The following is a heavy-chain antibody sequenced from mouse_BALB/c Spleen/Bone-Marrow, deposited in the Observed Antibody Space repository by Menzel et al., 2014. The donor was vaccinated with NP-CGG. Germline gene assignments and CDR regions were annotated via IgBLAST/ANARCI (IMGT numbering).Heavy chain of an antibody. CDR2: INPSSGYT. CDR1: GYIFISYT. CDR3: ARNHWYFDV. D-gene: IGHD2-1*01. Sequence: VQLQQSAAELARPGASVKMSCKASGYIFISYTMHWVKQRPGQGLEWIGYINPSSGYTEYNQKFKDKTTLTADESSSTAYMQLSSLTSEDSAVYYCARNHWYFDVWGAGTTVTVSS. J-gene: IGHJ1*01. V-gene: IGHV1-4*02.